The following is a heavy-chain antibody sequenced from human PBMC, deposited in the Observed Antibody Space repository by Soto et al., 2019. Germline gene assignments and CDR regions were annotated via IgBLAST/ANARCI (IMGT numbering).Heavy chain of an antibody. Sequence: LSLTCAVYGGSFSGYYWSWIRQPPGKGLEWIGEINHSGSTNYNPSLKSRVTISVDTSKNQFSLKLNSVTAADTAVYYCARGPKGEVGGTWYYYAMDVWGQGTTVTVSS. CDR2: INHSGST. D-gene: IGHD1-26*01. V-gene: IGHV4-34*01. CDR3: ARGPKGEVGGTWYYYAMDV. CDR1: GGSFSGYY. J-gene: IGHJ6*02.